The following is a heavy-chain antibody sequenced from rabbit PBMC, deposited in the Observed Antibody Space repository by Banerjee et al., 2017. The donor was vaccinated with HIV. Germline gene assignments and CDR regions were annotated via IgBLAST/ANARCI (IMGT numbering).Heavy chain of an antibody. Sequence: QSLEESGGDLVKPGASLTLTCTASGLDFSSSYWICWVRQAPGKGLEWITCIDIISSGSTYFASWAKGRFTMYKTSSTTVTLQLTSLTAADTATYFCARDDYGVMWLDLWGPGTLVTVS. CDR1: GLDFSSSYW. D-gene: IGHD2-1*01. V-gene: IGHV1S40*01. CDR3: ARDDYGVMWLDL. CDR2: IDIISSGST. J-gene: IGHJ5*01.